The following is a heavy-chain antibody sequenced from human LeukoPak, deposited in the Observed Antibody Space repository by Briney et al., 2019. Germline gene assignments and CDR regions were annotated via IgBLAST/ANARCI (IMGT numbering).Heavy chain of an antibody. J-gene: IGHJ4*02. CDR2: ISGSGDST. CDR1: GFTFSSFA. Sequence: GGSVRLSCAASGFTFSSFAMMWLRQAPGLGLEWVSAISGSGDSTYNADAVKGRFTISRDNTKNTLYMQLNSLRAEDTAVYYCATRTRDFDYWGQGTLVTVSS. CDR3: ATRTRDFDY. V-gene: IGHV3-23*01.